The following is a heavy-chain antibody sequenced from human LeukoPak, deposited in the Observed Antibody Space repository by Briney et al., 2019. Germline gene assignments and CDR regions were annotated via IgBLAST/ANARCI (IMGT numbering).Heavy chain of an antibody. CDR2: VGATGDT. CDR1: GLTFSSLD. Sequence: GGSLRLSCAAFGLTFSSLDMHWIRQAPGKGLEWVSSVGATGDTYYTDSVKGRFIISRESAKKSVYLQMSSLNAEDTAVYFCVLGAYWNDDKNAFHIWGPGTMVTVS. CDR3: VLGAYWNDDKNAFHI. J-gene: IGHJ3*02. D-gene: IGHD1-1*01. V-gene: IGHV3-13*01.